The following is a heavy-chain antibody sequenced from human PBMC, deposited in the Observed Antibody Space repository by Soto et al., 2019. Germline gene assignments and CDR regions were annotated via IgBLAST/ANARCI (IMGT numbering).Heavy chain of an antibody. CDR1: GGSFSGYY. CDR2: INHSGST. Sequence: PSETLSLTCAVYGGSFSGYYWSWIRQPPGRGLEWIGEINHSGSTNYNPSLNSRVTISVDTSKNMFSLSLSAVTAADTAVYYCARGRGYGFGIDYWGQGIVVTVSS. V-gene: IGHV4-34*01. D-gene: IGHD5-18*01. J-gene: IGHJ4*02. CDR3: ARGRGYGFGIDY.